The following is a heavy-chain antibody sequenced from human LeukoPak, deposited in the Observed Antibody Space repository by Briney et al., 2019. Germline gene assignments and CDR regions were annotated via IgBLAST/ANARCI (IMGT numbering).Heavy chain of an antibody. CDR2: IYTSGST. V-gene: IGHV4-4*07. CDR1: GGSISSYY. J-gene: IGHJ3*02. Sequence: SETLSLTCTVSGGSISSYYWSWIRQPAGKGLEWIGRIYTSGSTNYNPSLQSRLTMSVDTSKNRFSPKLSSVTAADPAVYYCVRRYGPYGSGTFDAFDIWGQGTMVTVSP. D-gene: IGHD3-10*01. CDR3: VRRYGPYGSGTFDAFDI.